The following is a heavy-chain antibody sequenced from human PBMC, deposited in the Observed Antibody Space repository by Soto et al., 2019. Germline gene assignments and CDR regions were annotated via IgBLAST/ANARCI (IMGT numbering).Heavy chain of an antibody. Sequence: EVQLVESGGGLIQPGGSLRLSCAASGFTVSSNYMSWVRQAPGKGLEWVSVIYSGGSTYYADSVKGRFTISRDNSKNTLYLQMNSLRVEDTAVYSCAADTGYHYGMDVWGQGTTVTVSS. J-gene: IGHJ6*02. CDR2: IYSGGST. CDR1: GFTVSSNY. D-gene: IGHD5-18*01. CDR3: AADTGYHYGMDV. V-gene: IGHV3-53*01.